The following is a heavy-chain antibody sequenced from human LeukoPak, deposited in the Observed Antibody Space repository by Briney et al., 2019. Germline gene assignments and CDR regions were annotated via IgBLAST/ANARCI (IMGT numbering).Heavy chain of an antibody. CDR2: IYHSGST. CDR3: ARDKEGYYFDY. Sequence: SETLSLTCAVSGYSISSGYYWGWIRQPPGKGLEWIGSIYHSGSTDYNPSLKSRVTISVDTSKNQFSLKLSSVTAADTAVYYCARDKEGYYFDYWGQGTLVTVSS. CDR1: GYSISSGYY. J-gene: IGHJ4*02. V-gene: IGHV4-38-2*02.